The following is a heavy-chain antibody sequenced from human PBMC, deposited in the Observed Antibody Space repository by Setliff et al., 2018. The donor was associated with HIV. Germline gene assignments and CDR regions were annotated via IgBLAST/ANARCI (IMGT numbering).Heavy chain of an antibody. CDR3: ARPGAEFDFWNGYFYYYYMDV. J-gene: IGHJ6*03. CDR1: GFTFNTYT. CDR2: ITSSSKSA. V-gene: IGHV3-21*06. Sequence: GGSLRLSCAASGFTFNTYTMNWVRQAPGKGPEWVSSITSSSKSAYYADAVKGRFTISRDNAKNLLYLQMTNLAAEDTATYYCARPGAEFDFWNGYFYYYYMDVWGKGTAVTVSS. D-gene: IGHD3-3*01.